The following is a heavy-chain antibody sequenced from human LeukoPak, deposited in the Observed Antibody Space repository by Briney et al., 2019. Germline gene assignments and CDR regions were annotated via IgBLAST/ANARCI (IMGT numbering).Heavy chain of an antibody. Sequence: GESLKISCKASGYSFASHWIGWVRQMSGKGLEWMGIIDPSDSDTRYTPSFQGQVTISADKSLTTAYLQWNSLKASDTAMYYCARQTAMGRSGDYWGQGTLVIVSS. V-gene: IGHV5-51*01. CDR3: ARQTAMGRSGDY. CDR1: GYSFASHW. J-gene: IGHJ4*02. D-gene: IGHD5-18*01. CDR2: IDPSDSDT.